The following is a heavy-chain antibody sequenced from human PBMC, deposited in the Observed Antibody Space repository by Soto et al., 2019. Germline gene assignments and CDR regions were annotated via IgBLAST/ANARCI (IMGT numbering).Heavy chain of an antibody. CDR2: IYYSGST. CDR1: GGSISSGDYY. Sequence: QVQLQESGPGLVKPSQTLSLTCTVSGGSISSGDYYWSWIRQHPGKGLEWMGYIYYSGSTYYNPSLKRRVTTSVDTSTNQFSLKQSSVTAADTAAYYCATTPRYWGEGTLVTVSS. D-gene: IGHD2-15*01. CDR3: ATTPRY. J-gene: IGHJ4*02. V-gene: IGHV4-31*03.